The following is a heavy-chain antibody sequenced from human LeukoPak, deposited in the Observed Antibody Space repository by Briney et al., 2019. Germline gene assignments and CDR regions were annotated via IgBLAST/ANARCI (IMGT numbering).Heavy chain of an antibody. V-gene: IGHV4-38-2*02. J-gene: IGHJ4*02. CDR2: INHSGST. CDR1: GYSITSGYS. CDR3: ARGVTYYDFWSATMGMFDY. D-gene: IGHD3-3*01. Sequence: PSETLSLTCTVSGYSITSGYSWSWIRQPPGKGLEWIGEINHSGSTHYNPSLKSRVTISVDTSKNQFSLKLSSVTAADTAVYYCARGVTYYDFWSATMGMFDYWGQGTLVTVSS.